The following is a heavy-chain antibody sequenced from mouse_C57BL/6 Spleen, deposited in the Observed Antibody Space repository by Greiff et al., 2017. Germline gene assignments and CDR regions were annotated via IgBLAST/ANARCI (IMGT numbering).Heavy chain of an antibody. Sequence: VQLKQSVAELVRPGASVKLSCTASGFNIKNTYMPWVKQRPEQGLEWIGRIDPANGTTKYAPKFQGKATITAATSSNTAYLQLSSLTSEYTAIYYGARWYSDPLWDVDVWGTGTTVTVSS. V-gene: IGHV14-3*01. CDR1: GFNIKNTY. J-gene: IGHJ1*03. D-gene: IGHD1-1*02. CDR2: IDPANGTT. CDR3: ARWYSDPLWDVDV.